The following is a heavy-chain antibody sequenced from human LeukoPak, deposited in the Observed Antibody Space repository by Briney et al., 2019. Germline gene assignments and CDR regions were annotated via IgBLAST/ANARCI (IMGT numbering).Heavy chain of an antibody. Sequence: ASVKVSCKASGYTFTSYDINWVRQATGQGLEGMGWMNPNSGNTGYAQKFQGRVTITTNTSISTAYMELSSLRSEDTAVYYCARVMPWDGYNPYYLDYWGQGTLVTVSS. V-gene: IGHV1-8*03. D-gene: IGHD5-24*01. CDR3: ARVMPWDGYNPYYLDY. J-gene: IGHJ4*02. CDR1: GYTFTSYD. CDR2: MNPNSGNT.